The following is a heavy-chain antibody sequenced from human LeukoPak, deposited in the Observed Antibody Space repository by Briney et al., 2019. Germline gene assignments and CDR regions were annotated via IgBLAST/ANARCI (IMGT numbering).Heavy chain of an antibody. CDR3: ATVANPAAGRSYFGY. V-gene: IGHV3-53*04. D-gene: IGHD6-13*01. Sequence: GGSLTLSCAASGFSVRSSYMSWVRQAPGKGLEWVSVLYSGGATYYPDSVMARFTISRHDSKNTLYLQMNNLRPEDTAMYYCATVANPAAGRSYFGYWGQGTLVIVSS. CDR1: GFSVRSSY. CDR2: LYSGGAT. J-gene: IGHJ4*02.